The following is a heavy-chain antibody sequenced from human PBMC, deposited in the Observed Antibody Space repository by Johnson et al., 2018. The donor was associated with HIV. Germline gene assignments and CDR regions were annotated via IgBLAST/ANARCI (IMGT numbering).Heavy chain of an antibody. V-gene: IGHV3-30*02. J-gene: IGHJ3*02. CDR3: ARDSTPWGGDYVGYAFDI. Sequence: QVQLVESGGGVVQPGGSLRLSCAASGFTFSSYGMHWVRQAPGKGLEWMAFIQYDGSNNYNADSVKGRFTISRDTSKNTLYLQMNSLRAEDTALYYCARDSTPWGGDYVGYAFDIWGRGTMVTVSS. CDR1: GFTFSSYG. CDR2: IQYDGSNN. D-gene: IGHD4-17*01.